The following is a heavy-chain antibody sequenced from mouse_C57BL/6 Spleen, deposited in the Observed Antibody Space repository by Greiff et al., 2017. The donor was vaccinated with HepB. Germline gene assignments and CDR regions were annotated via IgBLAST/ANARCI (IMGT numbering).Heavy chain of an antibody. D-gene: IGHD1-1*01. CDR3: TTWGVVASN. Sequence: VQLQQSGAELVRPGASVKLSCTASGFNIKDDYMHWVKQRPEQGLEWIGWIDPENGDTEYASKFQGKATITADTSSNTVYLQLSSLTSEDTAVYYCTTWGVVASNWGQGTTLTVSS. CDR2: IDPENGDT. J-gene: IGHJ2*01. V-gene: IGHV14-4*01. CDR1: GFNIKDDY.